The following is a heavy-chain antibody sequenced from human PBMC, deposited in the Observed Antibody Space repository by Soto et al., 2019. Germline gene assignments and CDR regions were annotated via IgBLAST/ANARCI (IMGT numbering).Heavy chain of an antibody. CDR3: AREGFSDHYDSSGHDAFDI. Sequence: ASVKVSCKSSGYTFSSYGISWVRQAPGQGLEWMGWISAYNGNTNYAQKLQGRVTMTTDTSTSTTYVELRRLTSDDTAVYSSAREGFSDHYDSSGHDAFDICGQGTMVTVPS. V-gene: IGHV1-18*01. D-gene: IGHD3-22*01. CDR1: GYTFSSYG. J-gene: IGHJ3*02. CDR2: ISAYNGNT.